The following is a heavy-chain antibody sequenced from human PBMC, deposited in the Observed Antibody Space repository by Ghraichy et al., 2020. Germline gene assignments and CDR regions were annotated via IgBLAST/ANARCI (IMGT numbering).Heavy chain of an antibody. CDR3: ARGRGSYSVGAFDI. V-gene: IGHV3-64*02. CDR1: GFTFNNYV. J-gene: IGHJ3*02. CDR2: ISSNGGST. Sequence: LTCAASGFTFNNYVMNWVRQAPGKGLEYVSTISSNGGSTDYADSVKGRFTISRDNSKETLFLQMASLRPEDTAVYYCARGRGSYSVGAFDIWGQGILVAVSS. D-gene: IGHD1-26*01.